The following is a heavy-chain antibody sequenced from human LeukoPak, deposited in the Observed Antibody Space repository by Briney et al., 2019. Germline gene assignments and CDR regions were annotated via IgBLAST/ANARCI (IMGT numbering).Heavy chain of an antibody. CDR3: ARFHTSGYYRHFDF. D-gene: IGHD3-22*01. V-gene: IGHV4-59*02. J-gene: IGHJ4*02. Sequence: PSETLSLTCTVSGGFATYYGWSWIRRPPGKGLEWIGFVYNSGTTKYNPSLKSRVTISRDTSRNQFSLKLASVTAADTAVYYCARFHTSGYYRHFDFWGQGTLVTVSS. CDR2: VYNSGTT. CDR1: GGFATYYG.